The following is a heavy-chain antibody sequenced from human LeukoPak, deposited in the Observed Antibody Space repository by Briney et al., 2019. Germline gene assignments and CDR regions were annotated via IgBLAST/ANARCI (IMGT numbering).Heavy chain of an antibody. J-gene: IGHJ4*02. CDR3: AREGYYGSGSPPSLYFDY. CDR1: GFTFSSYS. D-gene: IGHD3-10*01. CDR2: ISSSSTI. Sequence: GGSLRLSCAASGFTFSSYSMNWVRQAPGKGLEWVSYISSSSTIYYADSVKGRFTISRDNAKNSLYLQMNSLRPEDTAIYYCAREGYYGSGSPPSLYFDYWGQGTLVTVSS. V-gene: IGHV3-48*01.